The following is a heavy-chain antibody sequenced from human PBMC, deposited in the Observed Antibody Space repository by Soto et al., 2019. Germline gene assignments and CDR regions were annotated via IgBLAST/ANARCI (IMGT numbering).Heavy chain of an antibody. CDR1: GFTFSSYG. CDR2: IWYDGSNK. CDR3: ARDYDSSGYPRYYFDY. D-gene: IGHD3-22*01. J-gene: IGHJ4*02. Sequence: QVQLVESGGGVVQPGRSLRLSCAASGFTFSSYGMHWVRQAPGKGLEWVAVIWYDGSNKDYADSVKGRFTISRDNSKNTRYLQMNSRRAEDTAVYYCARDYDSSGYPRYYFDYWSQGTLVTVSS. V-gene: IGHV3-33*01.